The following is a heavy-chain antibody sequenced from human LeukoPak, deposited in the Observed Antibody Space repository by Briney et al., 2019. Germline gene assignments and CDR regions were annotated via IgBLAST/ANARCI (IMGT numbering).Heavy chain of an antibody. J-gene: IGHJ4*02. Sequence: ETLSLTCTVSGGSISSSSYYWGWIRQPPGKGLEWIGSIYYSGSTYYNPSLKSRVTISVDTSKNQFSLKLSSVTAADTAVYYCARHLNLSIWSGYYTVYWGQGTLVTVSS. V-gene: IGHV4-39*01. CDR3: ARHLNLSIWSGYYTVY. CDR2: IYYSGST. CDR1: GGSISSSSYY. D-gene: IGHD3-3*01.